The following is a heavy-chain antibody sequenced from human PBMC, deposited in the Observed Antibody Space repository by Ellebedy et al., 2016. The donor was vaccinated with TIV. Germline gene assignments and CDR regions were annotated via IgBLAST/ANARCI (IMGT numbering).Heavy chain of an antibody. Sequence: AASVKVSCKTSGYTFSSYGISWVRQAPGQGLEWMGWISGYNGNTNYTQKLQGRVTMTTDKSTTTAYMELRSLRSDDTAVYYCARRSRYNYGMDVWGLGTMVTVSS. CDR3: ARRSRYNYGMDV. CDR2: ISGYNGNT. D-gene: IGHD6-13*01. CDR1: GYTFSSYG. V-gene: IGHV1-18*04. J-gene: IGHJ6*02.